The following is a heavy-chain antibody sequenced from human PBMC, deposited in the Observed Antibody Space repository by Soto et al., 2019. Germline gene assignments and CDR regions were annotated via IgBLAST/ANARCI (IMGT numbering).Heavy chain of an antibody. Sequence: PGESLKISCKGSGYSFAGYWITWVRQKPGKGLEWMGRIDPSDSHTYYSPSFRGHVTISVTKSITTVFLQWSSLRASDTAMYYCARQIYDSDTGPNSQYYFDSWGQGTPVTVSS. CDR1: GYSFAGYW. CDR2: IDPSDSHT. J-gene: IGHJ4*02. CDR3: ARQIYDSDTGPNSQYYFDS. V-gene: IGHV5-10-1*01. D-gene: IGHD3-22*01.